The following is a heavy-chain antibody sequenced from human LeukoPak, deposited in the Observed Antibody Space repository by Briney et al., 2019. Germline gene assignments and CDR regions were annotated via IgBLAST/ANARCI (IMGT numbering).Heavy chain of an antibody. V-gene: IGHV5-51*01. CDR1: GYSFTSYW. J-gene: IGHJ3*02. D-gene: IGHD3-9*01. CDR2: IYHVDSDA. Sequence: GESLKIYCKCSGYSFTSYWIGWVREMAGHGVGWMGIIYHVDSDARYSPSFQGQVTISADKSISTAYLQWSSLKVSDTAMYYCARHHRYFAWLPYSAFDIWGQGTMVTVSS. CDR3: ARHHRYFAWLPYSAFDI.